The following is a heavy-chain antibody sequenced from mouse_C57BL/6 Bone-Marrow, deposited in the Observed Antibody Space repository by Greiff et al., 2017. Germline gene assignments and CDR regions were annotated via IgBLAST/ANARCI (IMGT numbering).Heavy chain of an antibody. CDR1: GYTFTSYW. D-gene: IGHD2-4*01. CDR3: ARGSYYDYADGFAY. V-gene: IGHV1-69*01. J-gene: IGHJ3*01. CDR2: IDPSDSYT. Sequence: QVQLQQPGAELVMPGASVKLSCKASGYTFTSYWMHWVKQRPGQGLEWIGEIDPSDSYTNYNQKFKGKSTLTVDKSSSTAYMQLSSLTSEVTAVYYCARGSYYDYADGFAYWGQGTLVTVSA.